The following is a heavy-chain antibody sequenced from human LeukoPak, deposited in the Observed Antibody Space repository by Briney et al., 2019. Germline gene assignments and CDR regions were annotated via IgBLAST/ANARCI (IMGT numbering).Heavy chain of an antibody. CDR1: GFYFSGYS. Sequence: PGGSLRLSCAASGFYFSGYSMNWVRQAPGKGLEWISYITGSGLTIYYADSVKGRFTISRDNAKNSVYLQMNSLRAEDTAVYYCARAYWGYFDYWGQGTLVTVSA. D-gene: IGHD3-16*01. CDR2: ITGSGLTI. CDR3: ARAYWGYFDY. J-gene: IGHJ4*02. V-gene: IGHV3-48*04.